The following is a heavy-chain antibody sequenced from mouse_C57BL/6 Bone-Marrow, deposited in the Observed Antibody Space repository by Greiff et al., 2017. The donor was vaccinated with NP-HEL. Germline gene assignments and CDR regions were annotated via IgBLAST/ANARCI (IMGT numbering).Heavy chain of an antibody. D-gene: IGHD1-1*01. CDR3: AREYYGTFGY. J-gene: IGHJ2*01. Sequence: VQLQQPGAELVMPGASVKLSCKASGYTFTSYWMHWVKQRPGQGLEWIGEIDPSDSYTNYNQKFKGKSTLTVDKSSSTAYMQLSSLTSEDSAVYYCAREYYGTFGYWGQGTTLTVSS. CDR1: GYTFTSYW. CDR2: IDPSDSYT. V-gene: IGHV1-69*01.